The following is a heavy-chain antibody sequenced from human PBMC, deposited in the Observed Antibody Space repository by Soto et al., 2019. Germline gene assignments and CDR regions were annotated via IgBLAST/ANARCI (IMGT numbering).Heavy chain of an antibody. CDR2: ISYDGSNK. D-gene: IGHD1-1*01. Sequence: QVQLVESGGGVVQPGRSLRLSCASSVVTFSSYAMHWVRQAPGKGLEWVAVISYDGSNKYYADSVKGRFTISRDNSKNPLYLTMNSLRAEDTAVYYCARDLERHNYYYYYGMDVWGKGTTVTVSS. J-gene: IGHJ6*04. V-gene: IGHV3-30-3*01. CDR1: VVTFSSYA. CDR3: ARDLERHNYYYYYGMDV.